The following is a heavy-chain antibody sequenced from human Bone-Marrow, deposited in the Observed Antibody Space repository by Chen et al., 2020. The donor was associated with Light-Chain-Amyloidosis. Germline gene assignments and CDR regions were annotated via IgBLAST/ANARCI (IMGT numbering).Heavy chain of an antibody. Sequence: QVQLQQWGAGLLKPSETLSLTCAVYGGSFSGYYWSWIRQPPGNGLEWIGEINHSGSTNYNPSLKSRVTISVDTSKNQFSLKLSSVTAADTAVYYCARVLYYYYGMDVWGQGTTVTVSS. CDR2: INHSGST. J-gene: IGHJ6*02. CDR1: GGSFSGYY. V-gene: IGHV4-34*01. CDR3: ARVLYYYYGMDV.